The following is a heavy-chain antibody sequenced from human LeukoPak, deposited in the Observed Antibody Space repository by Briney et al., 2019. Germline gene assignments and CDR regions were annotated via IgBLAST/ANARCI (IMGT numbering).Heavy chain of an antibody. J-gene: IGHJ4*02. Sequence: PGGSLRLSCAASGFTFSTYTMNWVRQAPGKGLEWVSSISSSSSYIYYADSVRGRFTISRDNAENSLYLQMNSLRAEDTAVYYCARVVDHDYGDYYLDYWGQGTLVTVSS. D-gene: IGHD4-17*01. V-gene: IGHV3-21*04. CDR1: GFTFSTYT. CDR3: ARVVDHDYGDYYLDY. CDR2: ISSSSSYI.